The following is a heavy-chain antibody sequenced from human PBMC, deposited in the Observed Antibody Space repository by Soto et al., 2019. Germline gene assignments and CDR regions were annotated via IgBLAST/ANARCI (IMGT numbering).Heavy chain of an antibody. CDR2: IYYSGST. V-gene: IGHV4-39*01. CDR1: GGSISSSSYY. CDR3: ARRVYSSGWYFDY. D-gene: IGHD6-19*01. Sequence: QLQLQESGPGLVKPSETLSLTCTVSGGSISSSSYYWGWIRQPPGKGLEWIGNIYYSGSTYYNPSLKSRVTISLDTSKNQFSLKLSSVTAADTTVYYCARRVYSSGWYFDYWGQGTLVTVSS. J-gene: IGHJ4*02.